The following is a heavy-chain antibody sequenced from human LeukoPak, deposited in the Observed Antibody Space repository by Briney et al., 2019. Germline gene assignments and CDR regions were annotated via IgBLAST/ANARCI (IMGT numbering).Heavy chain of an antibody. D-gene: IGHD1-26*01. CDR3: ARRPSIVGATIWYFDL. Sequence: GESLKISCKGSGYSFTSYWIGWVRQMPGKGPEWMGIIYPGDSDTRYSPSFQGQVTISADKSISTAYLQWSSLKASDTAMYYCARRPSIVGATIWYFDLWGRGTLVTVSS. V-gene: IGHV5-51*01. J-gene: IGHJ2*01. CDR1: GYSFTSYW. CDR2: IYPGDSDT.